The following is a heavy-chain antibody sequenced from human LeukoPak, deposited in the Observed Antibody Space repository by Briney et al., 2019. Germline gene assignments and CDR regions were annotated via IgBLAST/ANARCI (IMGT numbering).Heavy chain of an antibody. CDR2: ISSSSSYI. CDR1: GFTFSSYS. Sequence: GGSLRLSCAASGFTFSSYSMNWVRQAPGKGLEWVSSISSSSSYIYYADSVKGRFTISRDNAKNSLYLQMNSLRAEDTAVYYCARGDGYKLRQHFDYWGQGTLVTVSS. D-gene: IGHD5-24*01. V-gene: IGHV3-21*01. J-gene: IGHJ4*02. CDR3: ARGDGYKLRQHFDY.